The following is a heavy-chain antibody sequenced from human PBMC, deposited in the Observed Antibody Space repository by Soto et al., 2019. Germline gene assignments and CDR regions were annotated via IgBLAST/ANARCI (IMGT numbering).Heavy chain of an antibody. CDR3: PGEGGARYYHPGMDV. Sequence: ASVKVSCKASGYTFTTYGISWVRQAPGQGLEWLGWINTHNGNTNYAQNLQGRVIMTADTSTSTAYMELRSLRSDDTAIYYCPGEGGARYYHPGMDVWGKGTTVTVPP. V-gene: IGHV1-18*01. CDR1: GYTFTTYG. CDR2: INTHNGNT. J-gene: IGHJ6*04. D-gene: IGHD3-10*01.